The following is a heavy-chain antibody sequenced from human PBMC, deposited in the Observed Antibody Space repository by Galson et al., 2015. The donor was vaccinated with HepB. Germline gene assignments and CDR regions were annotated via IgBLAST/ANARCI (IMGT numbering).Heavy chain of an antibody. J-gene: IGHJ2*01. Sequence: SVKVSCKASGGTFSSYAISWVRQAPGQGLEWMGRIIPILGIANYAQKFQGRVTITADKSTSTAYMELSSLRSEDTAVYYCARSVYYYDSSGYYYENWYFDLWGRGTLVTVSS. V-gene: IGHV1-69*04. CDR2: IIPILGIA. CDR1: GGTFSSYA. CDR3: ARSVYYYDSSGYYYENWYFDL. D-gene: IGHD3-22*01.